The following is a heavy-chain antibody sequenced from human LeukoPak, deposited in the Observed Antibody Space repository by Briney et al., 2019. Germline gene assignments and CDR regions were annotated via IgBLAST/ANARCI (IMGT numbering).Heavy chain of an antibody. Sequence: PGGSLRLSCAASGFTFSTYWMNWFSQTPGKGLEWVAKIKADGGEKDHVASVKGRFTISRDNAKNSLYLQMNSLRVEDTAVYYCARRGATRPDFWGQGTLVTVSS. V-gene: IGHV3-7*01. D-gene: IGHD1-26*01. CDR2: IKADGGEK. CDR1: GFTFSTYW. CDR3: ARRGATRPDF. J-gene: IGHJ4*02.